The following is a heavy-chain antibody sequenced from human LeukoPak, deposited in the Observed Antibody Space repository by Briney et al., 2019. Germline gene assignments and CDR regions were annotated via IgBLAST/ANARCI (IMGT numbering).Heavy chain of an antibody. D-gene: IGHD3-22*01. V-gene: IGHV3-9*01. J-gene: IGHJ4*02. CDR3: AKGYYYDSSGYSAYYFDY. Sequence: PGGSLRLSCAASGFTFDDYAMHWVRQAPGKGLEWVSGISWNSGSIGYADSVKGRFTISRDNAKNSLYLQMNSLRAEDTALYYCAKGYYYDSSGYSAYYFDYWGQGTLVTVSS. CDR2: ISWNSGSI. CDR1: GFTFDDYA.